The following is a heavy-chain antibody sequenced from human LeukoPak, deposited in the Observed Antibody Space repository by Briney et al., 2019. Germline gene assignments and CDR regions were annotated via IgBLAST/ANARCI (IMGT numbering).Heavy chain of an antibody. Sequence: PGGSLRLSCAASGFTFSSYDMHWVRQAPGKGLEWVSAIGPAGDTYYLSSVKGRFTIFRENAENSLYLQMNRLRAGDTAVYFCAREGTGDDDAFDIWGQGTMVTVSS. CDR2: IGPAGDT. CDR1: GFTFSSYD. V-gene: IGHV3-13*01. D-gene: IGHD7-27*01. J-gene: IGHJ3*02. CDR3: AREGTGDDDAFDI.